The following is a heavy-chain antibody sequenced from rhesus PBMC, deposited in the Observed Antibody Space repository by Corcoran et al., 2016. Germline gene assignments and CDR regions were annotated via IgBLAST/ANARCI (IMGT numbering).Heavy chain of an antibody. CDR1: GGSLSSHY. CDR2: IYGSGWST. J-gene: IGHJ6*01. Sequence: QVQLQESGPALVQPSEPLSLPFAVSGGSLSSHYLSSLPTAPGKGLEWIGRIYGSGWSTNHKPSLKSRVTISTDTSKNQFSLKLSSVTAADTAVYYCARELPSYGLDSWGQGVVVTVSS. CDR3: ARELPSYGLDS. D-gene: IGHD2-15*01. V-gene: IGHV4-160*01.